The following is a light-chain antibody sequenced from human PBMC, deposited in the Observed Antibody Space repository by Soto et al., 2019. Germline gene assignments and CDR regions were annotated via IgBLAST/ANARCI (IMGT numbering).Light chain of an antibody. CDR1: QSISSW. CDR3: QQYNNYWT. Sequence: DIQMTQSPSTLSASLGDRVTITCRASQSISSWLAWCQQKPGKAPKLLIYDASSLESGVPSKLSGSGSATEFTLTISSLQPDDFPTYYCQQYNNYWTFGQGTKVDIK. J-gene: IGKJ1*01. V-gene: IGKV1-5*01. CDR2: DAS.